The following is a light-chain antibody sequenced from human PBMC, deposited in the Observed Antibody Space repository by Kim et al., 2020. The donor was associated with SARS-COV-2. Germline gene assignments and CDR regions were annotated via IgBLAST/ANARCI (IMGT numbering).Light chain of an antibody. J-gene: IGLJ3*02. CDR3: SSYTTTNTLV. CDR2: DVT. CDR1: SSDVGYYNY. V-gene: IGLV2-14*03. Sequence: GQWSTSACSGTSSDVGYYNYVSWYQHQPGKAPKVIIYDVTERPSGVSNRFSGSKSANTASLTISGLEAEDEADYYCSSYTTTNTLVFGGGTKVTVL.